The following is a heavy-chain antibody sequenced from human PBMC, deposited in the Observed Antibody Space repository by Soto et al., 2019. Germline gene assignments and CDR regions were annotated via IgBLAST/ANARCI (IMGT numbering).Heavy chain of an antibody. D-gene: IGHD3-9*01. CDR2: MNPSSGGT. Sequence: ASVKVSCKASGYSFTGYYMHWVRQAPGQGREWMGWMNPSSGGTNYAQKFQGRVTMTRDTSISTAYMELSRLRSDDTAVYYCARGGPDYDILTGTRGPWFDPWGQGTLVTVSS. J-gene: IGHJ5*02. V-gene: IGHV1-2*02. CDR1: GYSFTGYY. CDR3: ARGGPDYDILTGTRGPWFDP.